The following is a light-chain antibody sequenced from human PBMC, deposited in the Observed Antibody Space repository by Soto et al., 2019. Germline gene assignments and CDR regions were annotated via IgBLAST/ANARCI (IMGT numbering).Light chain of an antibody. CDR3: AAWDDSLNGHWV. CDR2: SNN. CDR1: SSNIGSNT. V-gene: IGLV1-44*01. Sequence: QSVLTQPPSASGTPGQRVTISCSVSSSNIGSNTVNWYQQLPGTAPKLLIYSNNQRPSGVPDRFSGSKSGTSASLAISGLQSEDEADYYCAAWDDSLNGHWVFGGGTKVTVL. J-gene: IGLJ3*02.